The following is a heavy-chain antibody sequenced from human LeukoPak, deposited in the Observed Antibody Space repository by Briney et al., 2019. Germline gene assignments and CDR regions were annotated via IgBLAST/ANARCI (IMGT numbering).Heavy chain of an antibody. V-gene: IGHV1-46*01. CDR2: INPSGGST. CDR1: GYTFTAHH. J-gene: IGHJ4*02. Sequence: GASVKVSCKASGYTFTAHHIHWVRQAPGQGLEWMGIINPSGGSTTYAQKFQGRVAMTSDTSTSTVYMELSSLRSDDTAVHFCARVPTDSSGWYHLDYWGQGTLVTVSS. CDR3: ARVPTDSSGWYHLDY. D-gene: IGHD6-19*01.